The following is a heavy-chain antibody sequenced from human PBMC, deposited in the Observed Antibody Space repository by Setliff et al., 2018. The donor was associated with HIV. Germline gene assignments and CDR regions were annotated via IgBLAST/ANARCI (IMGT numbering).Heavy chain of an antibody. CDR3: ARDYYDSSGYIFFPGLPDY. CDR2: INSYSGYT. V-gene: IGHV1-2*02. Sequence: ASVKVSCKASGGTFSSYAISWVRQAPGQGLEWRGCINSYSGYTNYAQKFQGSVTMTRDTSISTAYMELSRLRSDDTAVYYCARDYYDSSGYIFFPGLPDYWGQGTLVTVSS. J-gene: IGHJ4*02. D-gene: IGHD3-22*01. CDR1: GGTFSSYA.